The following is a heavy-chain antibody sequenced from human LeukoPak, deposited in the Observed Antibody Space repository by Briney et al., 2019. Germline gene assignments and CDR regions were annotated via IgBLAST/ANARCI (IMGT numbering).Heavy chain of an antibody. V-gene: IGHV4-30-2*01. CDR2: VYHSGST. CDR3: ARLRGYIDI. CDR1: GGSISSGGYY. J-gene: IGHJ3*02. Sequence: SQTLSLTCTVSGGSISSGGYYWSWIRQPPGKGLEWIGYVYHSGSTYYNPSLKSRVTISVDRSKNQFSLKLSSVTAADTAVYYCARLRGYIDIWGQGTMVTVSS. D-gene: IGHD5-18*01.